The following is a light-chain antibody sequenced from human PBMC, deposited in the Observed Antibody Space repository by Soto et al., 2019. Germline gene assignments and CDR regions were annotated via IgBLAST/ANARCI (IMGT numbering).Light chain of an antibody. J-gene: IGKJ4*01. CDR2: DAF. V-gene: IGKV3-11*01. Sequence: EIVLTQSPATLSLSPGERATLSCRASQSIGKYLAWYQQTPGQVPRLLIYDAFDRATGTPARFSGSGSGTGFTLTISSLEPEDFAVYHCQQRFSWPLTFGGGTKVEIK. CDR3: QQRFSWPLT. CDR1: QSIGKY.